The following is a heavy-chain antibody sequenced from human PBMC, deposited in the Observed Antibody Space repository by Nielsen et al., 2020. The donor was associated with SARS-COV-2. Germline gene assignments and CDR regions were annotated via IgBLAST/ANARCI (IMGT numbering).Heavy chain of an antibody. J-gene: IGHJ6*04. CDR3: AREYCSGGSCYGGALLDV. CDR1: GGSISSYY. V-gene: IGHV4-59*08. CDR2: IYYSGST. Sequence: GSLRLSCTVSGGSISSYYWSWIRQPPGKGLEWIGYIYYSGSTNYNPSLKSRVTISVDTSKNQFSLKLSSVTAADTAVYYCAREYCSGGSCYGGALLDVWGKGTTVNVSS. D-gene: IGHD2-15*01.